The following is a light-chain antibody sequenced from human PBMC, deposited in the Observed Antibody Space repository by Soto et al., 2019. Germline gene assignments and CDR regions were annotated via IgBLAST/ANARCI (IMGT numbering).Light chain of an antibody. V-gene: IGKV1-6*01. J-gene: IGKJ1*01. CDR1: QDIGHF. Sequence: AIQMTQSPSSLSASVGDRVSLTSRASQDIGHFLSWYQHRPGKAPKLLIYGASSLHVGAPSRISGSGSGTDFTLTISSLQPEDFGTYFCLQDHTWPWTLGQGSRVAI. CDR3: LQDHTWPWT. CDR2: GAS.